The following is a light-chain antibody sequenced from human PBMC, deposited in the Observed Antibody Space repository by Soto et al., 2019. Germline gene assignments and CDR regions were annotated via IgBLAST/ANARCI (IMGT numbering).Light chain of an antibody. V-gene: IGLV2-8*01. Sequence: QSALTQPPSASGSPGQSVTISCTGTSSDVGGYNYVSWYQQHPGKAPKLMIYEVNKRPSGVPDRFSVSKSGNTASLAVSGLQAEDAAAYYCSSHSGSNLVVFGGGTKLTVL. CDR1: SSDVGGYNY. J-gene: IGLJ2*01. CDR2: EVN. CDR3: SSHSGSNLVV.